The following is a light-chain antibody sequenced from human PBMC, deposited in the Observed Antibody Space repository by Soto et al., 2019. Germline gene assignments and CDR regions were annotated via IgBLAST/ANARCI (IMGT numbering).Light chain of an antibody. CDR1: QGIRNH. J-gene: IGKJ1*01. V-gene: IGKV1-9*01. Sequence: DIQLTQSPSFLSASVGDEVTITCRASQGIRNHLAWYQQELGKAPKLLIYTASTLQSGVPSRFSGGGSGTEFTLTISSLQPEDFATYYCQQLNGFPPWTFGQGTKVDIK. CDR2: TAS. CDR3: QQLNGFPPWT.